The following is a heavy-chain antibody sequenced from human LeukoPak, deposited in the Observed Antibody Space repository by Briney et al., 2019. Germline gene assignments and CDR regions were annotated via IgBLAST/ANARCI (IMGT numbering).Heavy chain of an antibody. V-gene: IGHV3-23*01. Sequence: GGSLRLSCAASGFSFSSSVMNWVRQAPGKGLEWVSSTTGDSSYTYYADSVKGRFIISRDNSKSTLYLHMSSLRAEDTAVYYCARLWTTTQPGGDYWGQGTLVTVSS. CDR2: TTGDSSYT. J-gene: IGHJ4*02. CDR1: GFSFSSSV. D-gene: IGHD4-17*01. CDR3: ARLWTTTQPGGDY.